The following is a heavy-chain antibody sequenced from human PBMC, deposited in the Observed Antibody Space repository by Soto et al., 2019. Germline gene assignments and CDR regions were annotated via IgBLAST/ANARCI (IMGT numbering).Heavy chain of an antibody. Sequence: QVQLVQSGAEVKKPGASVKVSCRTSGYTFTHYYIHWVRQAPGQGLEWLGIINPASGSTNYAQDFQGRVTLTMDTSTTTVYVELSGLRAEDTAIFYCARDVAAGDHWGQGTLVNVSS. CDR1: GYTFTHYY. CDR2: INPASGST. D-gene: IGHD6-13*01. J-gene: IGHJ4*02. CDR3: ARDVAAGDH. V-gene: IGHV1-46*01.